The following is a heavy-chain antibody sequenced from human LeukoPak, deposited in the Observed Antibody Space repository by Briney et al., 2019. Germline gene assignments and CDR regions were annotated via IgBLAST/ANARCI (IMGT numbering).Heavy chain of an antibody. Sequence: SETLSLTCTVSGGSISGYYWSWIRQPPGKGLEWIGYIYYSGTTDYSPSLRSRVTMSLDTSKNQFSLKLSSVTTADTAVYYCARMGAIAGASANPDCWGQGTLVTVSS. CDR1: GGSISGYY. CDR2: IYYSGTT. V-gene: IGHV4-59*01. J-gene: IGHJ4*02. CDR3: ARMGAIAGASANPDC. D-gene: IGHD4/OR15-4a*01.